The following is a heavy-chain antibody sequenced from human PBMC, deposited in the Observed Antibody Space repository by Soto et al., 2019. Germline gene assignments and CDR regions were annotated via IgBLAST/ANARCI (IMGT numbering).Heavy chain of an antibody. V-gene: IGHV4-34*01. D-gene: IGHD6-19*01. J-gene: IGHJ4*02. CDR3: ARTKRRGWDY. CDR2: INHNGST. CDR1: GGSFSDYY. Sequence: SETLSLTCAVYGGSFSDYYWSWIRQPPGKGLEWIGEINHNGSTNYNPSLKSRVTISVDTSKYQFSLNLSSVTAADTAVYYCARTKRRGWDYWGQGTLFTVS.